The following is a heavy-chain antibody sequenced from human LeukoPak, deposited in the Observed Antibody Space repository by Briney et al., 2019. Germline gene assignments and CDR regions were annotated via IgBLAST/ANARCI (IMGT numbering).Heavy chain of an antibody. CDR2: VNHSGRT. J-gene: IGHJ5*02. D-gene: IGHD3-22*01. V-gene: IGHV4-34*01. Sequence: PSETLSLTCAVYGGTFSGYYWGWIRQPPGKGLEWIGDVNHSGRTNYNPSLKSRVTISVDTSKNTFSLKRSSVTAAETALYFSGRLQGVYDSSGRDHWGQGTLATVSS. CDR1: GGTFSGYY. CDR3: GRLQGVYDSSGRDH.